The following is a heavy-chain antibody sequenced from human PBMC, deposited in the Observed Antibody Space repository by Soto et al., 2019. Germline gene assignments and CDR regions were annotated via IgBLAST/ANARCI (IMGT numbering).Heavy chain of an antibody. CDR1: GYTFTSYG. J-gene: IGHJ4*02. CDR3: ARADIDTIFGVVIPFDY. D-gene: IGHD3-3*01. Sequence: ASVKGSCKASGYTFTSYGISWLRQAPGQGLEWMGWISAYNGNTNYAQKLQGRVTMTTDTSTSTAYMELRSLRSDDTAVYYCARADIDTIFGVVIPFDYWGQGTLVTVSS. V-gene: IGHV1-18*01. CDR2: ISAYNGNT.